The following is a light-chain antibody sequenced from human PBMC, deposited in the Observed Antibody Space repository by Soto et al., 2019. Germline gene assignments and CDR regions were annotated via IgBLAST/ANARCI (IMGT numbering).Light chain of an antibody. CDR3: QSYDSSLSGWV. V-gene: IGLV1-40*01. Sequence: QSVLTQPPSVSGAPGQRVTISCTGSSSNIGAGYGVHWYQQLPGTAPKLLIYGNSNRPSGVPDRFSGSKSGTSASRAITGLQAEDEADYYCQSYDSSLSGWVFGGGTKVTVL. J-gene: IGLJ3*02. CDR1: SSNIGAGYG. CDR2: GNS.